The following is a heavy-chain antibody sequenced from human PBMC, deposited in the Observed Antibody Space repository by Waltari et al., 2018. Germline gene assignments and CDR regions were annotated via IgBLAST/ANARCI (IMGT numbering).Heavy chain of an antibody. CDR1: GFTFSTYA. CDR2: ISVGGDTP. J-gene: IGHJ5*02. V-gene: IGHV3-23*01. Sequence: EVQLLESGGGLVQPGGSLRLSCAASGFTFSTYAMNWVRQAPGKGLQWVSGISVGGDTPYYADSVKGRFTVSRDNSKNTLYLQMNSLRAEDTAVYYCARDSGYTYGFYFDPWGQGTLVTVSS. D-gene: IGHD5-18*01. CDR3: ARDSGYTYGFYFDP.